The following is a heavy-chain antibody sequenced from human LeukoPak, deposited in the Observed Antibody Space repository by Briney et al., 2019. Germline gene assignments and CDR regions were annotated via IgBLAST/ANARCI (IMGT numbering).Heavy chain of an antibody. CDR2: ISSSSSYI. D-gene: IGHD3-10*01. CDR3: AKDALYGSGSSNYFDY. Sequence: GGSLRLSCAASGFTFSSYSMNWVRQAPGKGLEWVSSISSSSSYIYYADSVKGRFTISRDNAKNSLYLQMNSLRAEDTALYYCAKDALYGSGSSNYFDYWGQGTLVTVSS. V-gene: IGHV3-21*04. CDR1: GFTFSSYS. J-gene: IGHJ4*02.